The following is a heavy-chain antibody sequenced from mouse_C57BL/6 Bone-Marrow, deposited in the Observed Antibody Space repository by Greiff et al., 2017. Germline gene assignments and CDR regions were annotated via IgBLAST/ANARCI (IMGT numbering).Heavy chain of an antibody. V-gene: IGHV1-26*01. CDR2: INPNNGGT. D-gene: IGHD1-2*01. Sequence: EVQLQQSGPELVKPGASVKISCKASGYTFTDYYMNWVKQSHGKSLEWIGDINPNNGGTSYNQKFKGKATLTVDKSSSTAYMELRSLTSEDSAVYYCARHYYGRDYWGQGTTLTVSS. CDR1: GYTFTDYY. J-gene: IGHJ2*01. CDR3: ARHYYGRDY.